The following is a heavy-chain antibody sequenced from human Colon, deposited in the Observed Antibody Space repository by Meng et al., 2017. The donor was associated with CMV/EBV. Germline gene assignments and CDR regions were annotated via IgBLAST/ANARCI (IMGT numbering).Heavy chain of an antibody. CDR3: ARGRAERLLWEDWLDP. CDR1: GGSFSNYY. CDR2: INDSGST. V-gene: IGHV4-34*01. D-gene: IGHD1-26*01. J-gene: IGHJ5*02. Sequence: SETLSLTCVVYGGSFSNYYWSWIRQAPGKGLEWIGEINDSGSTIYNPSLKSRVIISLDTSKNQFSLKLSSVTAADTAFYYCARGRAERLLWEDWLDPWGQGTLVIVSS.